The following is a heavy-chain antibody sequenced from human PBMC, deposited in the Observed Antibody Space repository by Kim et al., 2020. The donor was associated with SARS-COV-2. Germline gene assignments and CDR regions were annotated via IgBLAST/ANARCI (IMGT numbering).Heavy chain of an antibody. V-gene: IGHV5-51*01. CDR1: GYSFTSYW. J-gene: IGHJ4*02. Sequence: GESLKISCKGSGYSFTSYWIGWVRQMPGKGLEWMGIIYPGDSDTRYSPSFQGQVTISADKSISTAYLQWSSLKASDTAMYYCARGSSSWRGDYYFDYWGQGTLVTVSS. D-gene: IGHD6-13*01. CDR3: ARGSSSWRGDYYFDY. CDR2: IYPGDSDT.